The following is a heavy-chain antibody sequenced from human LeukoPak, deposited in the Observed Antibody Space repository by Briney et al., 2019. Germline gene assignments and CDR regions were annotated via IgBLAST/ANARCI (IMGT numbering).Heavy chain of an antibody. CDR1: GYRFPNYW. J-gene: IGHJ3*02. V-gene: IGHV5-51*01. D-gene: IGHD2-15*01. CDR2: IYPGDSDT. Sequence: GGSLKISCKGSGYRFPNYWIGWVRQMPGKGLEWMGIIYPGDSDTRYSPSFQGQVTISADKSISTAYLQWSSLKASDTAIYYCARQKYFSGGRCFIWYDAFDIWGQGTMVTVSS. CDR3: ARQKYFSGGRCFIWYDAFDI.